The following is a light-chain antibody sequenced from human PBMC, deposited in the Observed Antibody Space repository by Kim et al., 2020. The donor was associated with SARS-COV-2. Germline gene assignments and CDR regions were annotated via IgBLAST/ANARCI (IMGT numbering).Light chain of an antibody. V-gene: IGLV3-19*01. J-gene: IGLJ3*02. CDR3: NSRDSSGNHLWV. Sequence: SSELTQDPAVSVALGQTVRITCQGDSLRNYYASWYQQKPGQAPVLVIYGKNNRPSGIPDRFSGSSSGNTASFTITGAQAEDEADYYCNSRDSSGNHLWVFGGGTKLTVL. CDR1: SLRNYY. CDR2: GKN.